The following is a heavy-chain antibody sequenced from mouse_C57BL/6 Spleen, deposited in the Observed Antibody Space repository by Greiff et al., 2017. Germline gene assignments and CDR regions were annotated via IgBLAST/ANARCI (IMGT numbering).Heavy chain of an antibody. CDR3: ARGDGYDPYYYAMDY. J-gene: IGHJ4*01. D-gene: IGHD2-2*01. Sequence: EVQLQQSGPELVKPGASVKMSCKASGYTFTDYNMHWVKQSHGKSLEWIGYINPNNGGNSYNQKFKGKATLTVNKYSITASMELRSLTSEDSAVXYCARGDGYDPYYYAMDYWGQGTSVTVSA. CDR2: INPNNGGN. CDR1: GYTFTDYN. V-gene: IGHV1-22*01.